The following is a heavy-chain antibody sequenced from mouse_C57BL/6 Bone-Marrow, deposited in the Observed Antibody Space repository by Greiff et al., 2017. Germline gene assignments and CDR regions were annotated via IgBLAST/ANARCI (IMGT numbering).Heavy chain of an antibody. D-gene: IGHD2-5*01. CDR1: GYTFTDYY. CDR2: IYPGSGNT. V-gene: IGHV1-76*01. J-gene: IGHJ3*01. Sequence: VKLQESGAELVRPGASVKLSCKASGYTFTDYYINWVKQRPGQGLEWIARIYPGSGNTYYNEKFKGKATLTAEKSSSTAYMQLSSLTSEDSAVYFCARSCRSNYWFAYWGQGTLVTVSA. CDR3: ARSCRSNYWFAY.